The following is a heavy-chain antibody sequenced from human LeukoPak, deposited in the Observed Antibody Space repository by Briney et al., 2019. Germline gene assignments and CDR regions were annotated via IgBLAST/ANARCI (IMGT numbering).Heavy chain of an antibody. V-gene: IGHV4-39*07. CDR1: GGSISSNGYY. J-gene: IGHJ6*03. CDR3: ARTYGDPRPGGYYYYMDV. D-gene: IGHD4-17*01. Sequence: SETLSLTCTVSGGSISSNGYYWAWFRQPPGKGLEWIGSIYYSGSTNYNPSLKSRATISVDTSKNQFSLKLSSVTAADTAVYYCARTYGDPRPGGYYYYMDVWGKGTTVTISS. CDR2: IYYSGST.